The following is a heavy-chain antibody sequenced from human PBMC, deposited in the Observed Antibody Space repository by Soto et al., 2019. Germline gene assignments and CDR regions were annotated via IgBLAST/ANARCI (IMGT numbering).Heavy chain of an antibody. CDR3: AREPPDFQSAFDY. V-gene: IGHV6-1*01. CDR1: GDSGSSNRAA. J-gene: IGHJ4*02. Sequence: PSQSLSLPFAISGDSGSSNRAAWNCIRTSPSRGLEWLGRTYYRSKWYNDYAVSVKSRITINPETSKNQFSLQLNSVTPEDTAVYYCAREPPDFQSAFDYWGQGSPVTVPQ. CDR2: TYYRSKWYN.